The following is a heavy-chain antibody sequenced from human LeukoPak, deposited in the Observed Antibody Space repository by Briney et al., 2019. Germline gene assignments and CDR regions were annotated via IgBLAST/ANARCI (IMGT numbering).Heavy chain of an antibody. D-gene: IGHD5-18*01. Sequence: SETLSLTCTVSGGSISSSSYYWGWIRQPPGKGLEWIGNIYYSGSTYYSPSLKSRVTISVDTSKNQFSLKLSSVTAADTAVYYCARLADTAMVTDWGQGTLVTVSS. J-gene: IGHJ4*02. V-gene: IGHV4-39*01. CDR2: IYYSGST. CDR3: ARLADTAMVTD. CDR1: GGSISSSSYY.